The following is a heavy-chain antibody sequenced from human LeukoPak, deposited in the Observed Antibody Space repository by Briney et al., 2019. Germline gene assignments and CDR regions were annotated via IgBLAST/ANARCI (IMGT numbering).Heavy chain of an antibody. J-gene: IGHJ4*02. D-gene: IGHD3-22*01. CDR3: ARAGHNSDSGGYDH. V-gene: IGHV1-2*02. Sequence: ASVKVSCKASGYTFIDYYIHWVRQAPGQGLESMGSINPNIGDTNYAQKFQGRVTMTRDTSSSTAYMELSRLRSDDTAVYYCARAGHNSDSGGYDHWGQGTLVTVSS. CDR1: GYTFIDYY. CDR2: INPNIGDT.